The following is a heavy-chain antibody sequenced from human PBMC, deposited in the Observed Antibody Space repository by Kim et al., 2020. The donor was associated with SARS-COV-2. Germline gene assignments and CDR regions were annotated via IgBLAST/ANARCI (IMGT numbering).Heavy chain of an antibody. CDR2: INHSGST. CDR1: GGSFSGYY. J-gene: IGHJ6*02. V-gene: IGHV4-34*01. Sequence: SETLSLTCAVYGGSFSGYYWSWIRQPPGKGLEWIGEINHSGSTNYNPSLKSRVTIPVDTSKNQFSLKLSSVTAADTAVYYCARRTASSWHYYYYYGMDVWGQGTTVTVSS. D-gene: IGHD6-13*01. CDR3: ARRTASSWHYYYYYGMDV.